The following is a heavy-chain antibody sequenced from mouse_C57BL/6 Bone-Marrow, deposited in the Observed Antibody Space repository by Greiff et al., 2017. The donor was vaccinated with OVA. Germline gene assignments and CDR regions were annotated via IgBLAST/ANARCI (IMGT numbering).Heavy chain of an antibody. CDR2: IYPGSGSN. V-gene: IGHV1-55*01. J-gene: IGHJ4*01. Sequence: QVQLQQPGAELVKPGASVKMSCKASGYTFTSYWITWVKQRPGQGLEWIGDIYPGSGSNNYNEKFKSKATLTVDTSSITAYMKLSSLTSEDSAVYYCARNYRYYAMDYWGQGTSVTVSS. D-gene: IGHD2-1*01. CDR1: GYTFTSYW. CDR3: ARNYRYYAMDY.